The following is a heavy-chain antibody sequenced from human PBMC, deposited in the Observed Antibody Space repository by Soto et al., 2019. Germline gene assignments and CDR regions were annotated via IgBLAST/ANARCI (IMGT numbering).Heavy chain of an antibody. CDR2: ISAYNGNT. V-gene: IGHV1-18*04. J-gene: IGHJ5*02. CDR3: ARAMAVAGIPNWFDP. Sequence: ASVKVSCNASGYTFTSYGISWLLQSPGQGLEWMGWISAYNGNTNYAQKLQGRVTMTTDTSTSTAYMELRSLRSDDTAVYYCARAMAVAGIPNWFDPWGQGTLVTVSS. CDR1: GYTFTSYG. D-gene: IGHD6-19*01.